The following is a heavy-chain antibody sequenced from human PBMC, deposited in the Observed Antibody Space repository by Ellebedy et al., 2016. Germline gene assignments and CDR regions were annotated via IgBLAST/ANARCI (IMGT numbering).Heavy chain of an antibody. CDR2: VCHSGSP. D-gene: IGHD4-23*01. J-gene: IGHJ4*02. CDR3: ARGRDYSGNSGFSDY. V-gene: IGHV4-59*12. Sequence: SETLSLXXTVSGGSMNNDCWSWIRQPPGKGLEWVGYVCHSGSPNNNPSLKSRLAMSLDTSKNQFSLKVISVTAADTAVYYCARGRDYSGNSGFSDYWGQGTLVTVSS. CDR1: GGSMNNDC.